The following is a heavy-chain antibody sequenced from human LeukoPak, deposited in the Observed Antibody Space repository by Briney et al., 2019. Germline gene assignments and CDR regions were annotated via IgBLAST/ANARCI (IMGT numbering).Heavy chain of an antibody. CDR2: ISSSSSAI. D-gene: IGHD3-10*01. V-gene: IGHV3-48*01. Sequence: SGGSLRLSCAASGFAFSSNSMNWVRQAPGKGLEWVSYISSSSSAIYYADAVKGRFTISRDNSKNLLYLQMNSLRAEDTAVYYCAKDLTYYGSMDVWGQGTTVTVSS. CDR1: GFAFSSNS. J-gene: IGHJ6*02. CDR3: AKDLTYYGSMDV.